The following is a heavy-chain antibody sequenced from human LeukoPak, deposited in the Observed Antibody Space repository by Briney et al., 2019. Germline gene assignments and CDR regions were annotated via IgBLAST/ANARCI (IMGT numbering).Heavy chain of an antibody. Sequence: PGGSLRLSCAASGFTFSSYAMHWVRQAPGKGLEWVSGIGGSGIGHSTHYADSVKGRFTISRDNSKNMVYLQMDSLRAEDTALYYCARDSGWLRYHDWGQGALVTVSS. CDR1: GFTFSSYA. CDR3: ARDSGWLRYHD. V-gene: IGHV3-23*01. J-gene: IGHJ4*02. D-gene: IGHD5-12*01. CDR2: IGGSGIGHST.